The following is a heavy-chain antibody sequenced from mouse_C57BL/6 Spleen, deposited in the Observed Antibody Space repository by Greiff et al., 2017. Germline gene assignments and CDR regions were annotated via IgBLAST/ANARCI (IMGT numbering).Heavy chain of an antibody. Sequence: EVQRVESGPGLVKPSQSLSLTCSVTGYSITSGYYWNWIRQFPGNKLEWMGYISYDGSNNYNPSLKNRISITRDTSKNQFFLKLNSVTTEDTATYYCARESNLWYFDVWGTGTTVTVSS. D-gene: IGHD2-5*01. J-gene: IGHJ1*03. CDR3: ARESNLWYFDV. CDR1: GYSITSGYY. CDR2: ISYDGSN. V-gene: IGHV3-6*01.